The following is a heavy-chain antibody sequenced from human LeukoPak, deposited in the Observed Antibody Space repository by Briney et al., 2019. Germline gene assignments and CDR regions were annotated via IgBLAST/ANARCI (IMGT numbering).Heavy chain of an antibody. V-gene: IGHV1-2*02. J-gene: IGHJ4*02. CDR1: GYTFTGYY. CDR2: INPNSGGT. Sequence: ASVKVSCKAPGYTFTGYYMHWVRQAPGQGLEWMGWINPNSGGTNYAQKFQGRVTMTRDTSISTAYMELSRLRSDDTAVYYCARDPDYGVAFDYWGQGTLVTVSS. CDR3: ARDPDYGVAFDY. D-gene: IGHD4-17*01.